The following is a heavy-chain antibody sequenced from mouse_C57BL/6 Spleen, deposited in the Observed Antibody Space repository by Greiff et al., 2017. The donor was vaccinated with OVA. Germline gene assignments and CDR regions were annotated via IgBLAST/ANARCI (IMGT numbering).Heavy chain of an antibody. V-gene: IGHV1-64*01. CDR1: GYTFTSYW. J-gene: IGHJ2*01. D-gene: IGHD1-1*01. Sequence: QVQLKQPGAELVKPGASVKLSCKASGYTFTSYWMHWVKQRPGQGLEWIGMIHPNSGSTNYNEKFKSKATLTVDKSSSTAYMQLSSLTSEDSAVYYCARDPFTTVNRDYWGQGTTLTVSS. CDR3: ARDPFTTVNRDY. CDR2: IHPNSGST.